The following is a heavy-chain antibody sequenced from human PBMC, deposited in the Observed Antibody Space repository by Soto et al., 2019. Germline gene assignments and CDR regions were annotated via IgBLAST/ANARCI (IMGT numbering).Heavy chain of an antibody. V-gene: IGHV1-2*04. J-gene: IGHJ3*02. CDR2: INPNSGGT. D-gene: IGHD3-22*01. CDR1: GYTFTGYY. Sequence: ASVKVSCKASGYTFTGYYMHWVRQAPGQGLEWMGWINPNSGGTNYAQKFPGWVTMTRDTSISTAYTELSRLRSDDTAVYYCARVLYDSSGYDYDAFDIWGQGTMVTVSS. CDR3: ARVLYDSSGYDYDAFDI.